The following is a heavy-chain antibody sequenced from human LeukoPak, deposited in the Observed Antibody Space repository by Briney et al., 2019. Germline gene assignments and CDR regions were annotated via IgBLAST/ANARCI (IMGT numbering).Heavy chain of an antibody. CDR2: ISSSSSYI. V-gene: IGHV3-21*01. Sequence: PGGSLRLSCAASGFTFSSYSMNWVRQAPGKGLEWVSSISSSSSYIYYADSAKGRFTISRDNAKNSLYLQMNSLRAEDTAVYYCAPSFGSSSHFDYWGQGTLVTVSS. J-gene: IGHJ4*02. D-gene: IGHD1-26*01. CDR3: APSFGSSSHFDY. CDR1: GFTFSSYS.